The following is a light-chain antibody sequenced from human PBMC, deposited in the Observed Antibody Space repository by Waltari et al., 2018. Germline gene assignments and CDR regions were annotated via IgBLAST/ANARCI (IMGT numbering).Light chain of an antibody. J-gene: IGKJ2*03. CDR2: ATS. CDR1: QGIARE. CDR3: QHDYTTPYS. Sequence: DIQMTQSPSSLSASVGDKVTVTCRASQGIARELSWYQHKPGKAPTLLIYATSSLQSGVSSRFSVSGSGTDFTLTISSLQPEDVATYYCQHDYTTPYSFGQGTSVEI. V-gene: IGKV1-27*01.